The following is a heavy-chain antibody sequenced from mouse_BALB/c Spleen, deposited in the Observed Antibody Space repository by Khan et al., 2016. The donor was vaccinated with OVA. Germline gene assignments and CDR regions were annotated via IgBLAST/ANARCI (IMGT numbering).Heavy chain of an antibody. D-gene: IGHD1-1*01. CDR2: ISTYYGDA. Sequence: VQLQESGAELVRPGVSVKISCKGSGYTFTDFAMHWVKQSHAKSLEWIGVISTYYGDANYNQNFKGKATMNVDKSSSTAYMELARLTSEDSAINYCGRGSVHYRFAYWGQGTLVTVSA. CDR3: GRGSVHYRFAY. V-gene: IGHV1S137*01. J-gene: IGHJ3*01. CDR1: GYTFTDFA.